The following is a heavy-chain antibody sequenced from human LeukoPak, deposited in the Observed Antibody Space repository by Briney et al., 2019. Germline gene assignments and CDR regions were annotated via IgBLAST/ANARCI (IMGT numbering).Heavy chain of an antibody. CDR1: GFTFSSYW. V-gene: IGHV3-74*01. CDR2: IDRDGSRI. CDR3: ARDLPRTSGP. J-gene: IGHJ5*02. Sequence: GGSLRLSCAVSGFTFSSYWMHWVRQAPGKGLVWVSRIDRDGSRINYADSVKGRFTISRDNGKNTLFLQMNSLRAEDAAVYYCARDLPRTSGPWGQGTLVTVSS. D-gene: IGHD3-10*01.